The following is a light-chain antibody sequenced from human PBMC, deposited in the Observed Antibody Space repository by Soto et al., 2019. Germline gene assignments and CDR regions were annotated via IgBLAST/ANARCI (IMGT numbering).Light chain of an antibody. J-gene: IGKJ1*01. CDR3: QHYNSYSEA. CDR2: KAS. Sequence: DIHMTHSPSTLSASLVDRVAITCRASQTISSWLAWYQQKPGKAPKLLIYKASTLKSGVPSRFSGSGSGTEFTLTISSLQPDDFATYYCQHYNSYSEAFGQGTKVDIK. V-gene: IGKV1-5*03. CDR1: QTISSW.